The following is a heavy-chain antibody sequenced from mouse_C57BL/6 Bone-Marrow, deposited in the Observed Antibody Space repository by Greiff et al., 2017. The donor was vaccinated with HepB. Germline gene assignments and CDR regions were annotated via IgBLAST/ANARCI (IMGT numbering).Heavy chain of an antibody. J-gene: IGHJ3*01. V-gene: IGHV1-64*01. D-gene: IGHD2-3*01. CDR2: IHPNSGST. Sequence: QVQLQQPGAELVKPGASVKLSCKASGYTFTSYWMHWVKQRPGQGLEWIGMIHPNSGSTNYNEKFKSKATLTVDKSSSTAYMQLSSLTSEDSAVYYCARPLDGYYGGGFAYWGQGTLVTVSA. CDR1: GYTFTSYW. CDR3: ARPLDGYYGGGFAY.